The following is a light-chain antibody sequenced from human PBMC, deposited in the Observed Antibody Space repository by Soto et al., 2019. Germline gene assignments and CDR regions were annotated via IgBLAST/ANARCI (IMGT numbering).Light chain of an antibody. CDR1: QDIRSD. J-gene: IGKJ4*01. CDR3: LQHHNYPLN. CDR2: ASS. Sequence: AIQMTQFPSSLSASVGDRVTITCRASQDIRSDLGWYQQRPGEAPKLLIYASSSLQSGVPSRFSGSGSGTDFTLTISSLQPEDFATYHCLQHHNYPLNLGGGTKVDIK. V-gene: IGKV1-6*01.